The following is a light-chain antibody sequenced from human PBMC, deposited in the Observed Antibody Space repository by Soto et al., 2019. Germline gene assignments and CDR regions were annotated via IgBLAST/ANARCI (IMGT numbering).Light chain of an antibody. CDR3: QQYNNWPLT. V-gene: IGKV3-15*01. Sequence: EIVMTQSPATLSVSPGERATLSCRASQSVSSNLAWYQQKPGQSPRLLIYGASTRATGIPARFSGSGSGTEFTLTISSLQSEDGAVYDCQQYNNWPLTFGQGTKVDIK. CDR2: GAS. J-gene: IGKJ1*01. CDR1: QSVSSN.